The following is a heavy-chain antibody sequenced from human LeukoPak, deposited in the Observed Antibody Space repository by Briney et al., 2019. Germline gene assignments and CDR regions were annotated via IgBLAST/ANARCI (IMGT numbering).Heavy chain of an antibody. J-gene: IGHJ4*02. CDR3: ARSNWYEYFDN. Sequence: SETLSLTCTVPGCPIGSYYWSWIRQPPGKGLEWIGYVYTSGSTNYNPSFKSRVTISADTSKNQFSLRLTSVTAADTALYYCARSNWYEYFDNWGQGTLVTVSS. V-gene: IGHV4-4*09. CDR2: VYTSGST. CDR1: GCPIGSYY. D-gene: IGHD1-20*01.